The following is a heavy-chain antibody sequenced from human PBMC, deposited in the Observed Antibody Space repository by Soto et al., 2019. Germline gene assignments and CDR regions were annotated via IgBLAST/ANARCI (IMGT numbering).Heavy chain of an antibody. D-gene: IGHD3-10*01. J-gene: IGHJ5*02. CDR2: INHSGST. CDR1: GGSFSGYY. V-gene: IGHV4-34*01. CDR3: ARVPFGNPFDP. Sequence: QVQLQQWGAGLLKPSETLSLTCAVYGGSFSGYYWSWIRQPPGKGLEWIGEINHSGSTNYNPSLKSRVPISVDTSKNQFSLKLSSVTAADTAVYYCARVPFGNPFDPWGQGTLVTVSS.